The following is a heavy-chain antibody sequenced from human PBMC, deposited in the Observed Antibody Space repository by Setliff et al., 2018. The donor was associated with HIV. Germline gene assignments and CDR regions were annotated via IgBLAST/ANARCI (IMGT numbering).Heavy chain of an antibody. CDR1: GGSFSAYR. CDR3: ARGRDYTGSWFRPFYLDF. V-gene: IGHV4-34*01. CDR2: INHSGST. J-gene: IGHJ4*01. Sequence: SETLSLTCAVYGGSFSAYRWSWIRQTPGKGLEWLGEINHSGSTAYNLALESRVSMSIDTPKNQFSLKLTSVTAADTAIYYCARGRDYTGSWFRPFYLDFWGHGNLVTVSS. D-gene: IGHD3-3*01.